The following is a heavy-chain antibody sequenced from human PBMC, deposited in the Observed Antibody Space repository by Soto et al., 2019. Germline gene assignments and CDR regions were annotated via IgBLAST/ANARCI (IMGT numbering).Heavy chain of an antibody. CDR1: GGSINNGAYL. V-gene: IGHV4-30-4*08. D-gene: IGHD6-13*01. CDR3: AIMYSSSWYGYFQH. CDR2: IYYTGST. Sequence: SETLSLTCSVSGGSINNGAYLWSWIRQRPGKGLEYIGYIYYTGSTHYNPSLKSRVTISVDTSKNQFSLKLSSVTAADTAVYYCAIMYSSSWYGYFQHWGQGTLVTVSS. J-gene: IGHJ1*01.